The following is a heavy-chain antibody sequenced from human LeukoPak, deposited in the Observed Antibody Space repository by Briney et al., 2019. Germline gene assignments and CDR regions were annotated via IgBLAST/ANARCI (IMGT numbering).Heavy chain of an antibody. J-gene: IGHJ4*02. CDR3: ATTKPARRYFDY. CDR1: GFTFSSNP. Sequence: GGSLRLSCAGSGFTFSSNPLSWVRQAPGKGLEWVSAISGSGANTYYGDSVRGRFTISRDNSKNTLFLQMNTLRADDTAVYYCATTKPARRYFDYWGQGILVTVSS. CDR2: ISGSGANT. D-gene: IGHD5-12*01. V-gene: IGHV3-23*01.